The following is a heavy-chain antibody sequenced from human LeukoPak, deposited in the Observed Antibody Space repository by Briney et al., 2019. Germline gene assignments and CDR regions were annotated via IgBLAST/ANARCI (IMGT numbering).Heavy chain of an antibody. Sequence: GESLKISCKGSGYSFTSYWIGWVRQMPGKGLEWMGIIYPGDSDTRYGPSFQGQVTISADKSISTAYLQWSSLKASDTAMYYCARLMTTVTIAEYFQHWGQGTLVTVSS. V-gene: IGHV5-51*01. D-gene: IGHD4-17*01. CDR3: ARLMTTVTIAEYFQH. CDR1: GYSFTSYW. CDR2: IYPGDSDT. J-gene: IGHJ1*01.